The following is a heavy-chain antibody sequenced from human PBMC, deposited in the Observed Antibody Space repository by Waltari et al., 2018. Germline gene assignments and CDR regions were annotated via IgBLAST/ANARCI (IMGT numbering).Heavy chain of an antibody. CDR2: IIPILGIA. CDR3: ARGGVLLWFRESNNWFDP. V-gene: IGHV1-69*04. Sequence: QVQLVQSGAEVKKPGSSVKVSCKASGGTFSSYAISWVRQAPGQGLEWMGGIIPILGIANYAQKFQGRVTMTRDTSISTAYMELSRLRSDDTAVYYCARGGVLLWFRESNNWFDPWGQGTLVTVSS. D-gene: IGHD3-10*01. J-gene: IGHJ5*02. CDR1: GGTFSSYA.